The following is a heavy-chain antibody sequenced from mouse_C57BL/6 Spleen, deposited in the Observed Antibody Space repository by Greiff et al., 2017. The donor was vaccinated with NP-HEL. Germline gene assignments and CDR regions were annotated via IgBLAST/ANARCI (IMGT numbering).Heavy chain of an antibody. J-gene: IGHJ3*01. D-gene: IGHD2-4*01. CDR1: GYAFSSSW. CDR2: IYPGDGDT. Sequence: VQLQQSGPELVKPGASVKISCKASGYAFSSSWMNWVKQRPGKGLEWIGRIYPGDGDTNYNGKFKGKATLTADKSSKTAYMQLSSLTSEDSAVYFCARSLYYDYDWFAYWGQGTLVTVSA. V-gene: IGHV1-82*01. CDR3: ARSLYYDYDWFAY.